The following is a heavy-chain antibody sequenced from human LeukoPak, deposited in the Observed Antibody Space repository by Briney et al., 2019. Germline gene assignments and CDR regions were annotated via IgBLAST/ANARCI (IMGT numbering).Heavy chain of an antibody. V-gene: IGHV4-59*01. Sequence: PSETLSLTCTVSGGSISSYYWSWIRQPPGKGLEWIGYIYSSGSTNYNPSLKSRVTISVDTSKNQFSLKLSSVTAADTAVYYCARDVGGGPFFDYWGQGILVTVSS. CDR2: IYSSGST. CDR3: ARDVGGGPFFDY. CDR1: GGSISSYY. J-gene: IGHJ4*02. D-gene: IGHD2-15*01.